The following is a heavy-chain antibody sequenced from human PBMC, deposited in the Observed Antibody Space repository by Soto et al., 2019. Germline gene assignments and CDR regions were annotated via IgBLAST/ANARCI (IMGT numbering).Heavy chain of an antibody. J-gene: IGHJ4*02. CDR3: ARDPLYSSGWYYPDY. CDR1: GFTFSSYG. CDR2: KWYDGSNK. V-gene: IGHV3-33*01. D-gene: IGHD6-19*01. Sequence: QVQLVESGGGVVQPGRSLRLSCAASGFTFSSYGMHWVRQAPGKGLEWVAVKWYDGSNKYYADSVKGRFTISRDNSKNTLYLQMNSLRAEDTAVYYCARDPLYSSGWYYPDYWGQGTLVTVSS.